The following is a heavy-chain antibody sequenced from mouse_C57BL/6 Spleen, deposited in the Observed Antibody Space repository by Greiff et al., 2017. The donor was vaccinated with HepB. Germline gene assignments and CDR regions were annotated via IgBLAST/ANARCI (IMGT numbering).Heavy chain of an antibody. V-gene: IGHV5-16*01. CDR3: ARGEIYGGYFDV. CDR1: GFTFSDYY. Sequence: EVQRVESEGGLVQPGSSMKLSCTASGFTFSDYYMAWVRQVPEKGLEWVANINYDGSSTYYLDSLKSRFIISRDNAKNILYLQMSSLKSEDTATYYCARGEIYGGYFDVWGTGTTVTVSS. D-gene: IGHD1-1*01. CDR2: INYDGSST. J-gene: IGHJ1*03.